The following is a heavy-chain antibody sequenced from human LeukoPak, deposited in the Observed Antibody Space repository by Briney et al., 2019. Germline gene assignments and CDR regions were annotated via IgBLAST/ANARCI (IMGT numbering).Heavy chain of an antibody. CDR1: GYTFTSYG. D-gene: IGHD2-15*01. J-gene: IGHJ3*02. Sequence: EASVKVSCKASGYTFTSYGISWVRQAPGQGLEWMGWISAYNGNTNYAQKLQGRVTMTTDTSTSTAYMELSSLRSEDTAVYYCARDPIEVRYCSGGSCYLDAFDIWGQGTMVTVSS. CDR3: ARDPIEVRYCSGGSCYLDAFDI. CDR2: ISAYNGNT. V-gene: IGHV1-18*01.